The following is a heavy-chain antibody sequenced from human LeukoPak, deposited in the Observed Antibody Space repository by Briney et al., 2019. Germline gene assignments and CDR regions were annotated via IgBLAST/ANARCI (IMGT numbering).Heavy chain of an antibody. Sequence: GGSLRLSCAASGFTFSSYSMNWVRQAPGKGLEWVSSISSSSSYIYYADSVKGRFTISRDNAKNSLYLQMNSLRAEDTAVYYCASWVHAYGDYGEHWFDPWGQGTLVTVSS. CDR3: ASWVHAYGDYGEHWFDP. CDR2: ISSSSSYI. CDR1: GFTFSSYS. D-gene: IGHD4-17*01. J-gene: IGHJ5*02. V-gene: IGHV3-21*01.